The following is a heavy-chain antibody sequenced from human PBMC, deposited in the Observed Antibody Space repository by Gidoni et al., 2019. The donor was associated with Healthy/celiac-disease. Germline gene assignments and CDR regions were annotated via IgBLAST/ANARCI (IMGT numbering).Heavy chain of an antibody. CDR1: GFTFSSYG. D-gene: IGHD5-12*01. V-gene: IGHV3-30*03. CDR3: AAEYSGYDWGFDY. Sequence: QVQLVESGGGVVQPGRSLRLSCAASGFTFSSYGMHWVRQAPGKGLEWVAVISYDGSNKYYADSVKGRFTISRDNSKNTLYLQMNSLRAEDTAVYYCAAEYSGYDWGFDYWGQGTLVTVSS. J-gene: IGHJ4*02. CDR2: ISYDGSNK.